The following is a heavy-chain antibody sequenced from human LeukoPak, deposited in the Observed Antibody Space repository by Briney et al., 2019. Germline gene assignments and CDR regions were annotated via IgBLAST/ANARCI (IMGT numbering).Heavy chain of an antibody. CDR1: GYTFTSYG. D-gene: IGHD2-2*01. V-gene: IGHV1-18*01. J-gene: IGHJ4*02. CDR3: ARDRAVVVPAAIGY. Sequence: ASVKVSCKASGYTFTSYGISWVRQAPGQGLEWMRWISAYNGNTNYAQKLQGRVTMTTDTSTSTAYMELRSLRSDDTAVYYCARDRAVVVPAAIGYWGQGTLVTVSS. CDR2: ISAYNGNT.